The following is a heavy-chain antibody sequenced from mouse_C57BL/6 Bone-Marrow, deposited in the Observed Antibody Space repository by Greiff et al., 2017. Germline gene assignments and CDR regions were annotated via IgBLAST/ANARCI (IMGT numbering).Heavy chain of an antibody. Sequence: DVQLQESGPVLVKPGVSVKMSCKASGYTFTDYYMNWVKQSHGKSLEWIGVINPYNGGTSYNQKFKGMATLTVDKSSSTAYMELNSLTSEDSAVYYCARGDYDDYAMDYWGQGTSVTVSS. J-gene: IGHJ4*01. V-gene: IGHV1-19*01. CDR2: INPYNGGT. CDR3: ARGDYDDYAMDY. D-gene: IGHD2-4*01. CDR1: GYTFTDYY.